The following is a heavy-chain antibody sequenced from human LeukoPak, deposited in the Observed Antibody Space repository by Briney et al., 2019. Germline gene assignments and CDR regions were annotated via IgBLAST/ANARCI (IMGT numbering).Heavy chain of an antibody. J-gene: IGHJ4*02. D-gene: IGHD3-16*01. Sequence: GGSLRLSCAASGFTFRSYAMSWVRQAPGKGLEWVSAISGSGGSTYYADSVKGRFTISRDNSKNTLYLQMNSLRVEDTAVYYCARGGGVMDYWGQGTLVTVSS. CDR3: ARGGGVMDY. V-gene: IGHV3-23*01. CDR1: GFTFRSYA. CDR2: ISGSGGST.